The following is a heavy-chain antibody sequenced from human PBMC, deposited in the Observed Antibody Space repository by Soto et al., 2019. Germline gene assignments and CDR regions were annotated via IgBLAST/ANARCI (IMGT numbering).Heavy chain of an antibody. Sequence: QVQLQESGPGLVKPSETLSLTCTVSGGSISSYYWSWIRQPPGKGLEWIGYIYYSGSTNYNPSLKSRVTISVDTYKNHFSLQLSSVTDADTAVYYCARSDRYCSGVSCSLEWYFDLWGRGTLVTVSS. J-gene: IGHJ2*01. D-gene: IGHD2-15*01. CDR1: GGSISSYY. CDR3: ARSDRYCSGVSCSLEWYFDL. V-gene: IGHV4-59*01. CDR2: IYYSGST.